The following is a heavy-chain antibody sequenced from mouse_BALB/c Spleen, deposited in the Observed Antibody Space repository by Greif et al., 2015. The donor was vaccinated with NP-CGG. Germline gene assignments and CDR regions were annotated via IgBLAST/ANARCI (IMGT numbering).Heavy chain of an antibody. CDR3: ARGYGSSYDAMDY. J-gene: IGHJ4*01. Sequence: QVQLKESGAELVRPGVSVKISCKGSGYTFTDYAMHWVKQSHAKSLEWIGVISTYYGDASYNQKFKGKATMTVDKSSSTAYMELARLTSEDSAIYYCARGYGSSYDAMDYWGQGTSVTVSS. V-gene: IGHV1S137*01. CDR1: GYTFTDYA. CDR2: ISTYYGDA. D-gene: IGHD1-1*01.